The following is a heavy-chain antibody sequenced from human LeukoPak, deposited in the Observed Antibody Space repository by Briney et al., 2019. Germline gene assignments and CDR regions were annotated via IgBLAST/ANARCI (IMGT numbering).Heavy chain of an antibody. CDR2: ISVYNGNT. CDR1: GYIFTSYG. J-gene: IGHJ5*02. D-gene: IGHD3-22*01. Sequence: ASVKVFCKASGYIFTSYGISWVRQAPGQGLEWMGWISVYNGNTNYPQRFQGRVTMTTDTSTTTAYMELRSLISDDTAVYYCARDINGYYYDSHGYYPTDLWGQGTLVTVSS. CDR3: ARDINGYYYDSHGYYPTDL. V-gene: IGHV1-18*01.